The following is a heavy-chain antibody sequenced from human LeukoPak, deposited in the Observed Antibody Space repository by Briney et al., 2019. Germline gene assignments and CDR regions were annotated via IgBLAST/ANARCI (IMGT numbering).Heavy chain of an antibody. CDR1: GFTLNKYW. Sequence: PGGSLRLSCEASGFTLNKYWMHWVRQAPGKGLVWVSRITGDGSDIAYADSVKGRFTVSRDDAKNTLFLHMTSLRVEDTAIYYCARDAYTTTSNWLDPWGQGTLVTVSS. J-gene: IGHJ5*02. CDR3: ARDAYTTTSNWLDP. D-gene: IGHD4-17*01. CDR2: ITGDGSDI. V-gene: IGHV3-74*03.